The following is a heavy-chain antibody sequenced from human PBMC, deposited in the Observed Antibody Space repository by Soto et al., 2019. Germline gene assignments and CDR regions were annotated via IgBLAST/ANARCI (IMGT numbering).Heavy chain of an antibody. J-gene: IGHJ6*02. CDR3: ASLRGELNSSYYGLDV. D-gene: IGHD1-26*01. V-gene: IGHV4-39*01. CDR1: GGSISSSSYV. CDR2: INYSGST. Sequence: SETLSLTCTVSGGSISSSSYVWGWIRQPPGKGLEWIGSINYSGSTDYNPSLKSRVTISVDTSKYMCSLKLRSVTAAVAAVYYCASLRGELNSSYYGLDVWGQGTTVTVSS.